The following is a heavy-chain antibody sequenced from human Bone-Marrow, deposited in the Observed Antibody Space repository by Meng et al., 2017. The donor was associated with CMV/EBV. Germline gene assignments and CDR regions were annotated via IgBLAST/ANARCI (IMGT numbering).Heavy chain of an antibody. J-gene: IGHJ4*02. Sequence: SETLSLTCTVSGGSISSSSYYWGWIRQPPGKGLEWIGSIYYSGSTYYNPSLKSRVTISVDTSKNQFSLKLSSVTAADTAVYYCARLENDFWSGSLDYWGQGTRVTGSS. CDR1: GGSISSSSYY. V-gene: IGHV4-39*01. CDR2: IYYSGST. D-gene: IGHD3-3*01. CDR3: ARLENDFWSGSLDY.